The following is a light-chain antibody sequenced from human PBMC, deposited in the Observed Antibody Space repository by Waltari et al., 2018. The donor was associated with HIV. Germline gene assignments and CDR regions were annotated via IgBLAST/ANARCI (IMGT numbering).Light chain of an antibody. CDR2: EVI. Sequence: QSALTQPASVSGSPGQSITISCTGTSSDIGGYNYVSWHQHHPGRAPKLIIFEVINRPSGVSNRFAGSKSGNTASLIIAGLLAEDDADYYCSSYTSGTPWVFGGGTKLTVL. J-gene: IGLJ3*02. CDR3: SSYTSGTPWV. V-gene: IGLV2-14*01. CDR1: SSDIGGYNY.